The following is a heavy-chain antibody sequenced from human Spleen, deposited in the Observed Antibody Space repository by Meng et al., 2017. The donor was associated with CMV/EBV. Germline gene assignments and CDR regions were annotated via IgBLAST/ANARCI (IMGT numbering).Heavy chain of an antibody. V-gene: IGHV4-39*07. CDR3: ARTNYGDYNWFDP. D-gene: IGHD4-17*01. CDR1: GGSISSSSYY. CDR2: IYYSGSA. J-gene: IGHJ5*02. Sequence: QQLRELCPGRVKPWEPLSLTCTGSGGSISSSSYYWGWSRQPPGKGLEWIGSIYYSGSAYYNPSLKSRVTISVDTSKNQFSLKLSSVTAADTAVYYCARTNYGDYNWFDPWGQGTLVTVSS.